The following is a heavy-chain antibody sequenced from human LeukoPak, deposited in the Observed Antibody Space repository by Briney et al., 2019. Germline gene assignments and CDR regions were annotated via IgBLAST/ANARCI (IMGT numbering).Heavy chain of an antibody. CDR1: GFTINTYC. CDR3: ASWVGRDY. CDR2: IKQDGSEE. Sequence: GGSLRLSCAASGFTINTYCMTWVRQAPGKGLEWVANIKQDGSEEYYVDSVKGRFTVSRDNAKNSLYLQMTSLRAEDTAVYYCASWVGRDYWGQGTLVTVSS. J-gene: IGHJ4*02. D-gene: IGHD2-15*01. V-gene: IGHV3-7*01.